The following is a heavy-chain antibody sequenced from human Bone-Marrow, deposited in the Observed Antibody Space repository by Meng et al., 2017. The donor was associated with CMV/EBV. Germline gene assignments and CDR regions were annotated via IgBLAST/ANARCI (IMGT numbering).Heavy chain of an antibody. CDR1: GGTFSRYS. D-gene: IGHD6-6*01. V-gene: IGHV1-69*05. J-gene: IGHJ4*02. CDR2: IIPVFGTA. CDR3: AREYRSSSDY. Sequence: SVKVSCKASGGTFSRYSISWVRQAPGQGLVWMGGIIPVFGTANYAQKFQGRVTISTDESTSTAHMELSSLRSEDTAVYLCAREYRSSSDYWGQGTRGTVSS.